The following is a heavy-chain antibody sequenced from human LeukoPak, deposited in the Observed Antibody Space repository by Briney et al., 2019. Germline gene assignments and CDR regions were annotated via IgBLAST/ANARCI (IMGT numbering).Heavy chain of an antibody. D-gene: IGHD3-22*01. V-gene: IGHV3-11*01. Sequence: GGSLRLSCAASGFTFSDYYLSWIRQAPGKGLEWVSYISSGGNTIYYAEAVRGRFTVSRDNAKNSLYLQMNSLGAEDTAVYYCARLKSTASGYIPGIDYWGQGTLVTVSS. J-gene: IGHJ4*02. CDR2: ISSGGNTI. CDR3: ARLKSTASGYIPGIDY. CDR1: GFTFSDYY.